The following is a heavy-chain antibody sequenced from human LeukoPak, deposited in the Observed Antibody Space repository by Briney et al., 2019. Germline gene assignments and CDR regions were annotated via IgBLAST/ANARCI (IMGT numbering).Heavy chain of an antibody. V-gene: IGHV3-66*01. J-gene: IGHJ4*02. CDR2: IYSGGST. Sequence: PGGSLRLSCAASGFTVSSNYMSWVRQAPGKGLEWVSVIYSGGSTYYADSVKGRFTISRDNSKNTLYLQMNSLRAEDTAVYYCATREPNFFNCSGGSCQGGLDYWGQGTLVTVSS. CDR1: GFTVSSNY. D-gene: IGHD2-15*01. CDR3: ATREPNFFNCSGGSCQGGLDY.